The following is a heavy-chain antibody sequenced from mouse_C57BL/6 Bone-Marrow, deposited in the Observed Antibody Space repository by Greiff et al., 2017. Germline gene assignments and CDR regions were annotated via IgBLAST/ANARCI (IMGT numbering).Heavy chain of an antibody. CDR3: VADYAMDY. CDR1: GYAFTNYL. V-gene: IGHV1-54*01. J-gene: IGHJ4*01. Sequence: VQLQQSGAELVRPGTSVKVSCKASGYAFTNYLIEWVKQRTGQGLEWIGVINPGSGGTNYNEKFKGKATLTADKSSSTAYMQLSSLTSEDSAVYFCVADYAMDYWGQGTSVTVSS. CDR2: INPGSGGT. D-gene: IGHD1-1*01.